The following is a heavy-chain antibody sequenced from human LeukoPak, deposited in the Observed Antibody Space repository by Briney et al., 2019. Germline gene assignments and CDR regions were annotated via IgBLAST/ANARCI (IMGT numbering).Heavy chain of an antibody. Sequence: GGSLRLSCAASGFIFSSYDFNWVRQAPGKGLEWVSYISSRSRTIYYADSVKGRFTISRDNAQKSLYLQINSLRGDDTALYYCVRGTRAFDVWGQGTMVTVSS. V-gene: IGHV3-48*04. J-gene: IGHJ3*01. CDR2: ISSRSRTI. CDR1: GFIFSSYD. CDR3: VRGTRAFDV.